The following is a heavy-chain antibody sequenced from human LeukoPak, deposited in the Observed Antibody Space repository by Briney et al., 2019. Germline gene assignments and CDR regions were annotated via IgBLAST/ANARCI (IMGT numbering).Heavy chain of an antibody. D-gene: IGHD3-3*01. CDR3: ARDLADFWSPKSYDYFDY. V-gene: IGHV1-46*01. Sequence: ASVKVSCKASGYTFTSYYMHWVRQAPGQGLEWMGIINPSGGSTSYAQKFQGRVTMTRDTSTSTVYMELSSLRSEDTAVYYCARDLADFWSPKSYDYFDYWGQGTLVTVSS. J-gene: IGHJ4*02. CDR1: GYTFTSYY. CDR2: INPSGGST.